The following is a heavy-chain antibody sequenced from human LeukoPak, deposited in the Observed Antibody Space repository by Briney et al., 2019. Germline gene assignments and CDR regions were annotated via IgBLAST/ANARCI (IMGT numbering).Heavy chain of an antibody. CDR3: ARLRTVNYFDY. Sequence: SETLSLTCTVSGGSFNSSTYYWGWIRQPPGKGLEWIGGIYYSGNTYYNPSLKSRVTISVDTSKNQFSLKLASVTAADTAVYYCARLRTVNYFDYWGQGTLVTVSS. CDR2: IYYSGNT. V-gene: IGHV4-39*01. CDR1: GGSFNSSTYY. J-gene: IGHJ4*02. D-gene: IGHD3-10*01.